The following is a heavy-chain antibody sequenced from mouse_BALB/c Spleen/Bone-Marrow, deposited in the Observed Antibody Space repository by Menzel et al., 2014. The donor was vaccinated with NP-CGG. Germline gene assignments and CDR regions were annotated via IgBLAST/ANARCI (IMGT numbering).Heavy chain of an antibody. D-gene: IGHD2-14*01. CDR3: SRHHRYAYYFDY. V-gene: IGHV1S130*01. CDR2: IHTNGGNT. J-gene: IGHJ2*01. Sequence: VQVQQPGSVLVKPGGSVKLSCKASGYAFSNSWMPWAHQTPGQSLEWIAEIHTNGGNTNYNENFEGKATMTVDTSSTPAYVDLSSLTSEDSAVYYCSRHHRYAYYFDYWGQGTALTVSS. CDR1: GYAFSNSW.